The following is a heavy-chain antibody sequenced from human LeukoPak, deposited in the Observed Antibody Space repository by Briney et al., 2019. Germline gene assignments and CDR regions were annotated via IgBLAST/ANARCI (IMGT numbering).Heavy chain of an antibody. CDR2: IYYSGST. J-gene: IGHJ6*02. CDR1: GGSISSYY. D-gene: IGHD6-19*01. CDR3: ARFAYSSGWYSSDYYYGMDV. Sequence: SETLSLTCTVSGGSISSYYWSWIRQPPGKGLEWIGYIYYSGSTNYNPSLKSRVTISVDTSKNQFSLKLSSVTAADTAVYYCARFAYSSGWYSSDYYYGMDVWGQGTTVTVSS. V-gene: IGHV4-59*01.